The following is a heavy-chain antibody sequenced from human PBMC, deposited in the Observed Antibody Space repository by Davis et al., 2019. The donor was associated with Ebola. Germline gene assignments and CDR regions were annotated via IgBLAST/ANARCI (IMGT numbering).Heavy chain of an antibody. V-gene: IGHV3-48*04. CDR2: SSTTISTT. CDR1: GFSFSNYG. Sequence: PGGSLRLSCAASGFSFSNYGMNWVRQAPGKWLEWVSYSSTTISTTYYADSVKGRFTISRDNAKNSLYLQMNSLSAEDTALYYCAKDIVSDSGSYIGHLDYWGQGTLVTVSS. J-gene: IGHJ4*02. CDR3: AKDIVSDSGSYIGHLDY. D-gene: IGHD1-26*01.